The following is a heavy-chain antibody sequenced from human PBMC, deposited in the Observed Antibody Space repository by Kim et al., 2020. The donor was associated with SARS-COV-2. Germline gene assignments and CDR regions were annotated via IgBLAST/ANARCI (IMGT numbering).Heavy chain of an antibody. Sequence: GGSLRLSCAASGFTFSSYSMNWVRQAPGKGLEWVSSISSSSSYIYYADSVKGRFTISRDNAKNSLYLQMNSLRAEDTAVYYCARETTYYDILTGYYNGVDAFDIWGQGTMVTASS. CDR2: ISSSSSYI. V-gene: IGHV3-21*01. J-gene: IGHJ3*02. CDR1: GFTFSSYS. CDR3: ARETTYYDILTGYYNGVDAFDI. D-gene: IGHD3-9*01.